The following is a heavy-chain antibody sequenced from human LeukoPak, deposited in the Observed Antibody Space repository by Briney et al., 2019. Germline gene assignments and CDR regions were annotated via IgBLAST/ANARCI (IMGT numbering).Heavy chain of an antibody. J-gene: IGHJ6*03. CDR3: AKTHRYYYYYYMDV. CDR2: ISGSGGST. Sequence: GGSLRLSCAASGFTFSSYAMSWVRQAPGKGLEWVSAISGSGGSTYYADSVKGRFTIPRDNSKNTLYLQMNSLRAEDTAVYYCAKTHRYYYYYYMDVWGKGTTVTVSS. V-gene: IGHV3-23*01. CDR1: GFTFSSYA.